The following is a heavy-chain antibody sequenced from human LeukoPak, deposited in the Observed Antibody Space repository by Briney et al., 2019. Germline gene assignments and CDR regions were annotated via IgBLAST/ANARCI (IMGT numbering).Heavy chain of an antibody. Sequence: PGRSLRLSCAASGFTFDDYAMHWVRQAPGKGLEWVSGISWNSGSIGYADSVKGRFTISRDNAKNSLYLQMNSLRAEDMALYYCAKDPQKWESYFDYWGQGTLVTVSS. CDR1: GFTFDDYA. V-gene: IGHV3-9*03. CDR3: AKDPQKWESYFDY. CDR2: ISWNSGSI. J-gene: IGHJ4*02. D-gene: IGHD1-26*01.